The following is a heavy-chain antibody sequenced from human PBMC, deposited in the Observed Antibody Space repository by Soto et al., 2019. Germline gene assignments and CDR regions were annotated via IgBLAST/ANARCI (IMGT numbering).Heavy chain of an antibody. V-gene: IGHV3-30-3*01. J-gene: IGHJ3*02. CDR2: ISYDGSNK. CDR3: AREVVVVVAATYAFDI. CDR1: GFTFSSYA. Sequence: GGSLRLSCAASGFTFSSYAMHWVRQAPGKGLKWVAVISYDGSNKYYADSVKGRFTISRDNSKNTLYLQMNSLRAEDTAVYYCAREVVVVVAATYAFDIWGQGTMVTVSS. D-gene: IGHD2-15*01.